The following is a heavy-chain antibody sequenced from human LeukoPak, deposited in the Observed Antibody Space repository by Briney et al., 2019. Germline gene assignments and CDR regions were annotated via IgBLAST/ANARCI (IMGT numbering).Heavy chain of an antibody. CDR3: ARDEAGFGTTPLDY. CDR1: GYTFTNYG. CDR2: ISTYNGST. D-gene: IGHD2-8*01. V-gene: IGHV1-18*01. J-gene: IGHJ4*02. Sequence: WASVKVSCKASGYTFTNYGITWVRQAPGRGLQCMGGISTYNGSTHYAQRFQGRVTMTTDTSTSTVYMELRSLRSDDTAVYYCARDEAGFGTTPLDYWGQGTLVTVSS.